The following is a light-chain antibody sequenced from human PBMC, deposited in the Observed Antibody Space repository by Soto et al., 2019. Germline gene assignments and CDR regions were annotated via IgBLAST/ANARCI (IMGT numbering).Light chain of an antibody. Sequence: EIVLTQSPGTLSLSPGERATLSCRASQSVSSSYLAWYQQKPGQAPRLLIYGASSRATGIPDRFSGSGSGTDFTLTISRLEPGDCAVYYCQKYDSSPLTFGGGTKVEIK. V-gene: IGKV3-20*01. CDR1: QSVSSSY. CDR3: QKYDSSPLT. CDR2: GAS. J-gene: IGKJ4*01.